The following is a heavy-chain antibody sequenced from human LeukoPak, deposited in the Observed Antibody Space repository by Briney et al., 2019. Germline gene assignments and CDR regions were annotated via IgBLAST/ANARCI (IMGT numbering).Heavy chain of an antibody. Sequence: GSSVKVSCKASGGTFSSYAISWVRQAPGQGLEWMGGIIPIFGTANYAQKFQGRVTITADESTSTAYMELSSLRSEDTAVYYCARDSGAVVVAAPYNWFDPWGQGTLVTVSS. CDR1: GGTFSSYA. V-gene: IGHV1-69*01. D-gene: IGHD2-15*01. CDR3: ARDSGAVVVAAPYNWFDP. J-gene: IGHJ5*02. CDR2: IIPIFGTA.